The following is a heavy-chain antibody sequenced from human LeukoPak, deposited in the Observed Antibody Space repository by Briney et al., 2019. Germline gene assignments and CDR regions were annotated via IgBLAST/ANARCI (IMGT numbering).Heavy chain of an antibody. J-gene: IGHJ3*02. V-gene: IGHV3-11*01. D-gene: IGHD3/OR15-3a*01. CDR3: ARGSDWNAFDS. CDR1: GFTFNDYY. CDR2: ISSRGRTI. Sequence: GGSLRLSYAASGFTFNDYYMSWIRQAPGKGLEWVSYISSRGRTIYYADSVKGRFTISRDNCENSLYLRMNSLRVEDTALYYCARGSDWNAFDSWGQGTVVTVSS.